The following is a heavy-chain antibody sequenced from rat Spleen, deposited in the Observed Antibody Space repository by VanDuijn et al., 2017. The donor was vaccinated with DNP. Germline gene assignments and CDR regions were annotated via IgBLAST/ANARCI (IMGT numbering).Heavy chain of an antibody. V-gene: IGHV5-7*01. CDR3: TRTLNYGSPYYYAMDS. D-gene: IGHD1-3*01. Sequence: EVQLVESGGGLVQPGGSLKLSCAASGFSFRNYYMAWVRQAPKKSLDWVATINYDGRRIYYRDSVKGRFTISRDNAKSTLYLQMDSLRSEDTATYYCTRTLNYGSPYYYAMDSWGQGTSVTVSS. CDR1: GFSFRNYY. J-gene: IGHJ4*01. CDR2: INYDGRRI.